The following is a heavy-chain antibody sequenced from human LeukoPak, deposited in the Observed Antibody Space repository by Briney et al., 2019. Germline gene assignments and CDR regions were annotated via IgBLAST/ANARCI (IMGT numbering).Heavy chain of an antibody. V-gene: IGHV1-2*02. J-gene: IGHJ4*02. CDR3: ARGGSSGEWFSHLDY. CDR2: INPNSGGT. Sequence: VASVKVSCKASGYTFTSYDINWVRQATGQGLEWMGWINPNSGGTNYAQKFQGRVTMTRDTSISTAYMELSRLRSDDTAVYYCARGGSSGEWFSHLDYWGQGTLVTVSS. D-gene: IGHD3-3*01. CDR1: GYTFTSYD.